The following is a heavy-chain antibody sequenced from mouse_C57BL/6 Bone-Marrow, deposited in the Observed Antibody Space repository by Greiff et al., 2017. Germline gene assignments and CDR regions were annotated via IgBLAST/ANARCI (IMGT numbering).Heavy chain of an antibody. J-gene: IGHJ2*01. V-gene: IGHV7-3*01. CDR1: GFTFTDYY. Sequence: EVMLLESGGGLVQPGGSLSLSCAASGFTFTDYYMSWVRQPPGKALEWLGFIRNKANGYTTEYSASVKGRFTISRDNSQSILYLQMNALRAEDSATYYCARSHYDYDAIDYWGQGTTLTVSS. CDR2: IRNKANGYTT. D-gene: IGHD2-4*01. CDR3: ARSHYDYDAIDY.